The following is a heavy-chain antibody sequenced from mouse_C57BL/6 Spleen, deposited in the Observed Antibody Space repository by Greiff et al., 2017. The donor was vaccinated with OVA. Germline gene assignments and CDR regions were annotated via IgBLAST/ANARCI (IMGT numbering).Heavy chain of an antibody. Sequence: EVKLVESGGGLVQPGASLRLSCAASGFTFTDYYMSWVRQPPGQAPEWLALIRNKANGYTTEYTASVKGRLTTSRDNAKNYLYLQMNTLRAEDSATYDCVKAAVVHYFDYWGQGTTLTVSS. CDR2: IRNKANGYTT. D-gene: IGHD1-1*01. CDR3: VKAAVVHYFDY. V-gene: IGHV7-4*01. CDR1: GFTFTDYY. J-gene: IGHJ2*01.